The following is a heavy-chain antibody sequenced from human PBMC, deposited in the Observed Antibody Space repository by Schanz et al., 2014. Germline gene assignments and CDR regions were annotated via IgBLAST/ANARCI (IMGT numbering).Heavy chain of an antibody. V-gene: IGHV3-66*01. Sequence: EVQLVESGGGLVQPGGSLTLSCAASRFTVTNAWMSWVRQAPGKGLECVADIYSDANTYYGDFVKGRFTISRDNSKNTLYLQMNSLRAEDTAVYYCAKSQGSSFDSWGQGTLVTVSS. CDR1: RFTVTNAW. CDR2: IYSDANT. CDR3: AKSQGSSFDS. J-gene: IGHJ4*02. D-gene: IGHD6-13*01.